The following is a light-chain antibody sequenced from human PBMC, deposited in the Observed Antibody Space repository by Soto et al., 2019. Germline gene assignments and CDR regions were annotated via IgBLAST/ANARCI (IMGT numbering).Light chain of an antibody. V-gene: IGLV2-14*03. Sequence: SALTQPASVSGSPGQSIAISCTGSSSDVGGYNYVSWYQHHPGKAPKLMIYDVTNRPSGVSDRFSGSKSGNTASLTISGLQAEDEADYYCSSYTSGGNYVFGTGTKVTVL. CDR3: SSYTSGGNYV. CDR2: DVT. J-gene: IGLJ1*01. CDR1: SSDVGGYNY.